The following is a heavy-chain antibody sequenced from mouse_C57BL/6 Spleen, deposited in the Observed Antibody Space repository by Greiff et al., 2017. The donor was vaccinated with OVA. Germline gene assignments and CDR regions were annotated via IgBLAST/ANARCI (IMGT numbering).Heavy chain of an antibody. CDR1: GFNIKDDY. Sequence: VHVKQSGAELVRPGASVKLSCTASGFNIKDDYMHWVKQRPEQGLEWIGWIDPENGDTEYTSKFQGKATITADTSSNTAYLQLSSLTSEDTAVYYCTNDYDGTWFAYWGQGTLVTVSA. D-gene: IGHD2-4*01. J-gene: IGHJ3*01. CDR3: TNDYDGTWFAY. CDR2: IDPENGDT. V-gene: IGHV14-4*01.